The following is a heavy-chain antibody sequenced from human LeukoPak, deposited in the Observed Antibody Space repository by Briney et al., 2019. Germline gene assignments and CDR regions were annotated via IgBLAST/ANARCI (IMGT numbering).Heavy chain of an antibody. CDR2: ISSSSSYI. CDR3: ARGAAGIAAAGTFDY. J-gene: IGHJ4*02. V-gene: IGHV3-21*01. D-gene: IGHD6-13*01. CDR1: GFTFSSYS. Sequence: GGSLRLSCAASGFTFSSYSMNWVRQAPGKGLEWVSSISSSSSYIYYADSVKGRFTISRDNAKNSLYLQMNSLRAEDTAVYYCARGAAGIAAAGTFDYWGQGTLVTVSS.